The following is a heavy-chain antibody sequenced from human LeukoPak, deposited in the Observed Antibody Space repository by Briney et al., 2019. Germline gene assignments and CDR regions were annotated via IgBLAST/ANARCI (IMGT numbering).Heavy chain of an antibody. Sequence: PSETLSLTCTVSGGSVSSSSYYWGWIRQPPGKGLEWIGNTYYGGDTYYNPSLKSRVTISVDTSKNQFSLELNSVTAADTAVYYCARGTYDSSGYLDYWGRGTLVTVSS. V-gene: IGHV4-39*02. D-gene: IGHD3-22*01. CDR2: TYYGGDT. CDR3: ARGTYDSSGYLDY. CDR1: GGSVSSSSYY. J-gene: IGHJ4*02.